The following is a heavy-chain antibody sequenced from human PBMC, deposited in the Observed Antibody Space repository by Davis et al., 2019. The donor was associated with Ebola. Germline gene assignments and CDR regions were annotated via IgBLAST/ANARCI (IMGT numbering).Heavy chain of an antibody. D-gene: IGHD3-9*01. Sequence: GESLKISCEASGFTFSNYGMHWVRQTPDKGLEWVAVIWNDESNRYYADSVKGRFTISRDNSKNTLYLQMNSLRVEDTAIYYCAKDQAEYYDILTGAIDYWGQGTLVTVSS. V-gene: IGHV3-33*06. CDR1: GFTFSNYG. J-gene: IGHJ4*02. CDR3: AKDQAEYYDILTGAIDY. CDR2: IWNDESNR.